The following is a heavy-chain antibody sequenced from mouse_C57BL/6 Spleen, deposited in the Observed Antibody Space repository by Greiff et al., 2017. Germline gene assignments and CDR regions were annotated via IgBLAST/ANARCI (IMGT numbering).Heavy chain of an antibody. CDR2: IYPRDGST. Sequence: QVQLQQSGPELVKPGASVKLSCKASGYTFTSYDINWVKQRPGQGLEWIGWIYPRDGSTKYNEKFKGKATLTVDTSSSTAYMELHSLTSEDSAVYFCARDDGYYPWYFDVWGTGTTVTVSS. D-gene: IGHD2-3*01. CDR3: ARDDGYYPWYFDV. V-gene: IGHV1-85*01. J-gene: IGHJ1*03. CDR1: GYTFTSYD.